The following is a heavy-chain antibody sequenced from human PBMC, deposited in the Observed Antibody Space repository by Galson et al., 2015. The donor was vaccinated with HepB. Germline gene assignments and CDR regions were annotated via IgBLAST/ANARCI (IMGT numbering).Heavy chain of an antibody. Sequence: SLRLSCAASGFTFSRYAMHWVRQAPGKGLEWVAVISYDGSNKYYADSVKGRFTISRDNSKNTLCLQMNSLRAEDTAVYYCARGGARGDIVVVPAAPPGAFDIWGQGTMVTVSS. CDR1: GFTFSRYA. CDR2: ISYDGSNK. J-gene: IGHJ3*02. CDR3: ARGGARGDIVVVPAAPPGAFDI. V-gene: IGHV3-30-3*01. D-gene: IGHD2-2*01.